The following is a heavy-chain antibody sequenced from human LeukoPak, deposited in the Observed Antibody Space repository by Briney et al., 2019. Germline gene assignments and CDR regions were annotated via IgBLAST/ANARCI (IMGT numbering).Heavy chain of an antibody. CDR3: ARHVSYYDILTGYFPGYFDY. V-gene: IGHV4-39*01. CDR1: GDSISSSNCY. CDR2: MYYSGST. D-gene: IGHD3-9*01. J-gene: IGHJ4*02. Sequence: SETLSLTCTVPGDSISSSNCYWGWIRQPPGKGLEWIGSMYYSGSTYYNPSLKSRVTISVDMSKNQFSLKLSSVTAADTAVYYCARHVSYYDILTGYFPGYFDYWGQGTLVTVSS.